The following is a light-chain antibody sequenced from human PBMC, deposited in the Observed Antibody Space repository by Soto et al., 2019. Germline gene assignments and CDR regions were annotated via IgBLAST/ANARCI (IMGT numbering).Light chain of an antibody. CDR3: QQYGSSPLT. CDR1: QSVSSSY. V-gene: IGKV3-20*01. Sequence: EILLTQSPCTLSLSPGERATLFCRASQSVSSSYLAWYQQKPGQAPRLLIYGASTRATGIPDRFRVSGSGTDFTLTISRLEPEDFEVYYCQQYGSSPLTFGGGTKVDIK. CDR2: GAS. J-gene: IGKJ4*01.